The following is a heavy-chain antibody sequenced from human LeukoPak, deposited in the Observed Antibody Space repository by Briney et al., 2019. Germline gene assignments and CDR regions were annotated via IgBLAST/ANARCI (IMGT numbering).Heavy chain of an antibody. V-gene: IGHV3-11*01. CDR3: ARERIVGATEGFDY. CDR2: ISSSGSTI. D-gene: IGHD1-26*01. Sequence: GGSLRLSCAASGFTFSDYYMSWIRQAPGKGLEWVSYISSSGSTIYYADSVQGRFTISRDNAKNSLYLQMNSLRAEDTAVYYCARERIVGATEGFDYWGQGTLVTVSS. J-gene: IGHJ4*02. CDR1: GFTFSDYY.